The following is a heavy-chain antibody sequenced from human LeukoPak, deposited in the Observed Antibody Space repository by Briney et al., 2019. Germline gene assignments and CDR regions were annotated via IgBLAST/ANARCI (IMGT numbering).Heavy chain of an antibody. J-gene: IGHJ4*02. CDR3: ASIAVAGGDY. V-gene: IGHV3-30-3*01. D-gene: IGHD6-19*01. CDR1: GFTFSSYA. Sequence: GGSLRLSCAASGFTFSSYAMHWVRQAPGKGLEWVAVISYDGSNKYYADSVKGRFTISRDNSKNTLYLQMSSLRAEDTAVYYCASIAVAGGDYWGQGTLVTVSS. CDR2: ISYDGSNK.